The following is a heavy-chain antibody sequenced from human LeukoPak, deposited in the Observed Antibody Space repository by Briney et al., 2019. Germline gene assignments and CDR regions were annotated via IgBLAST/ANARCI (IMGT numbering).Heavy chain of an antibody. J-gene: IGHJ4*02. V-gene: IGHV3-30-3*01. D-gene: IGHD5-12*01. CDR3: ARARGYSGYASLDY. Sequence: PGGSLRLSCAASGFTFSSYAMHWVRQAPGKGLEWVAVISYDGSNKYYADSLKGRFTISRDNSKNTLYLQMNSLRAEDTAVYYCARARGYSGYASLDYWGQGTLVTVSS. CDR2: ISYDGSNK. CDR1: GFTFSSYA.